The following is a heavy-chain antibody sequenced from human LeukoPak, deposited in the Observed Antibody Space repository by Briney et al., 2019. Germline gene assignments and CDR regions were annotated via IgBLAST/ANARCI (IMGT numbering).Heavy chain of an antibody. J-gene: IGHJ3*02. CDR1: GFTFSDYY. CDR2: ISSSGSTI. V-gene: IGHV3-11*01. CDR3: AREKRDFDAFDI. Sequence: GGSLRLSCAASGFTFSDYYMSWIRQAPGKGLEWVSYISSSGSTIYYADSVKGRFTISRDNAKNSMYLQMNSLRAEDTAVYYCAREKRDFDAFDIWGQGTMVTVSS.